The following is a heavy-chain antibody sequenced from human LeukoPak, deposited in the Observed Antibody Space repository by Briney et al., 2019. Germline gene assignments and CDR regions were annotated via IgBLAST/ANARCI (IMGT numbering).Heavy chain of an antibody. CDR3: ARAHYYLDYGDYDPFEY. J-gene: IGHJ4*02. D-gene: IGHD4-17*01. V-gene: IGHV1-8*01. Sequence: ASVKVSCKASGYTFTSYDINWVRQATGQGLEWMGLMNPNSGNTGYAQKFQGRVTITRNTSISTAYMELSSLRSEDTAVYYCARAHYYLDYGDYDPFEYWGQGTLVTVSS. CDR1: GYTFTSYD. CDR2: MNPNSGNT.